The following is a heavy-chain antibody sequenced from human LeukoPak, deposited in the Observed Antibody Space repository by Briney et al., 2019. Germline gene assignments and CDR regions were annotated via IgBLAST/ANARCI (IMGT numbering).Heavy chain of an antibody. Sequence: ASVKVSCKASGGTFSSYAISWVRQAPGQGLEWMGRIIPILGIANYAQKFQGRVTITADKSTSTAYMELSSLRSEDTAVYYCAGLYSSSWYEIDYWAQRTLVTVSS. V-gene: IGHV1-69*04. CDR2: IIPILGIA. D-gene: IGHD6-13*01. J-gene: IGHJ4*02. CDR1: GGTFSSYA. CDR3: AGLYSSSWYEIDY.